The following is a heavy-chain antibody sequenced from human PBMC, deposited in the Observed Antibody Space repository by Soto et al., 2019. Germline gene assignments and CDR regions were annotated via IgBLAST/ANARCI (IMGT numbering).Heavy chain of an antibody. V-gene: IGHV4-30-2*01. CDR2: IYHSGST. CDR3: ARAGGLGAVAADD. Sequence: QLQLQESGSGLVKPSQTLSLTCAVSGGSISSGGYSWSWIRQPPGQGLEWIGYIYHSGSTYYNPSRMSRVTISVDRSKNQFSLKLSSVTAADTAVYYCARAGGLGAVAADDWGKGTLVNVYS. CDR1: GGSISSGGYS. J-gene: IGHJ4*02. D-gene: IGHD6-19*01.